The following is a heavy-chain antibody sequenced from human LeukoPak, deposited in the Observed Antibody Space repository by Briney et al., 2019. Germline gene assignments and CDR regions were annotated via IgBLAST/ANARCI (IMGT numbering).Heavy chain of an antibody. CDR1: GYTFTGYF. J-gene: IGHJ6*02. CDR2: INPNGGGT. CDR3: ARNGPLVPASF. Sequence: ASVKVSCKASGYTFTGYFIQWVRQAPGQGLEWMGWINPNGGGTNFAQKFQDRVTMTRDTSISTAYMELSRLRSDDTAVYYCARNGPLVPASFWGQGTTVTVSS. D-gene: IGHD2-2*01. V-gene: IGHV1-2*02.